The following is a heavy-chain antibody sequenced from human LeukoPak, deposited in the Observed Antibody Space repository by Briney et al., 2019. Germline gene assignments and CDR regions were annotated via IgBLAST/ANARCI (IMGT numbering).Heavy chain of an antibody. Sequence: ASVKVSCKASGGTFSSYAISWVRQAPGQGLEWMGRIIPILGIANYAQKFQGRVTITADKSTSTAYMELSSLRSEDTAVYYCARASGVVAARYYYYGMDVWGQGTTVTVSS. J-gene: IGHJ6*02. CDR1: GGTFSSYA. D-gene: IGHD2-15*01. V-gene: IGHV1-69*04. CDR3: ARASGVVAARYYYYGMDV. CDR2: IIPILGIA.